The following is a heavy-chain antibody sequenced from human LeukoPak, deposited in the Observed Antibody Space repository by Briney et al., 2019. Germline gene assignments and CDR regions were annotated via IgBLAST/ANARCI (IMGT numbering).Heavy chain of an antibody. CDR2: ISPTSSFI. Sequence: GGSLRLSCVASRFIFSNYGMNWVRQAPGKGLEWVSYISPTSSFIYYADSVKGRFTISRDNAKKSLYLQMNGLRAEDTAVFYCARDDSGSYPNYFENWGQGTLVTVSS. V-gene: IGHV3-48*01. CDR1: RFIFSNYG. D-gene: IGHD1-26*01. CDR3: ARDDSGSYPNYFEN. J-gene: IGHJ4*02.